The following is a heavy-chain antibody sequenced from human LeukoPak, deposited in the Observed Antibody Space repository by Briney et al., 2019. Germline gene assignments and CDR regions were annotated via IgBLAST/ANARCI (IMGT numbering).Heavy chain of an antibody. V-gene: IGHV3-23*01. CDR1: GFTFSSYA. Sequence: PGGSLRLSCAASGFTFSSYAMSWVRQAPGKGLEWVSAISGSGGSTYYADSVKGRFTISRDNSKNTLYLQMNSLRAEDTAVYYCAKGRGGSGLSSNWYFDLWGRGTLVTVSS. D-gene: IGHD6-19*01. CDR3: AKGRGGSGLSSNWYFDL. J-gene: IGHJ2*01. CDR2: ISGSGGST.